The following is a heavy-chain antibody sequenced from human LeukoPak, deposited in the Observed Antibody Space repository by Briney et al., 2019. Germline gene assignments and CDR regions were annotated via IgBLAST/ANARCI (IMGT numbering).Heavy chain of an antibody. CDR1: GFTFSSYA. V-gene: IGHV3-23*01. D-gene: IGHD4-23*01. CDR2: ISGSGGST. J-gene: IGHJ4*02. CDR3: AKDQSMVTPRYFDY. Sequence: PGGSLRLSCAAPGFTFSSYAMSWVRQAPGKGLEWVSTISGSGGSTYYADSVKGRFTISRDNSKNTLYLQMNTLRAEDTAVYYCAKDQSMVTPRYFDYWGQGTLVTVSS.